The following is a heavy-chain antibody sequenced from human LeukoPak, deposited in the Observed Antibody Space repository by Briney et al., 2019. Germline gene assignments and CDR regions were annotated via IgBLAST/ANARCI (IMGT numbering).Heavy chain of an antibody. CDR2: INPSGGST. CDR3: ARGPPGRDRMALYCSGMDV. D-gene: IGHD1-14*01. J-gene: IGHJ6*02. V-gene: IGHV1-46*01. Sequence: ASVKVSCTASGYTFTSYYMHWVRQAPGQGLEWMGIINPSGGSTSYAQKFQGRVTMTRDTSTSTVYMELSSLRSEDTAVYYCARGPPGRDRMALYCSGMDVWGQGTTVTVSS. CDR1: GYTFTSYY.